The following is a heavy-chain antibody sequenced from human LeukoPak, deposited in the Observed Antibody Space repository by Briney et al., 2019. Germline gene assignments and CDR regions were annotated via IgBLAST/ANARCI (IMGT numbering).Heavy chain of an antibody. CDR3: ARGSMDSSSAGPLDFDY. CDR2: MSSSSTYI. J-gene: IGHJ4*02. V-gene: IGHV3-21*01. CDR1: GFTFGSYS. D-gene: IGHD6-6*01. Sequence: GGSLRLSCAASGFTFGSYSMNWVRQAPGKGLEWVSSMSSSSTYIYYADSVKGRFTISRDNAKNSLYLQMNSLRAEDTAVYYCARGSMDSSSAGPLDFDYWGQGTLVTVSS.